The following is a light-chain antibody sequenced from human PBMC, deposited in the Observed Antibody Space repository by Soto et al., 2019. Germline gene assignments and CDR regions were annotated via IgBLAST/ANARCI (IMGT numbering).Light chain of an antibody. CDR1: SSDVGSYNL. CDR2: EVS. CDR3: CSYAGSSTSL. Sequence: QSALTQPASVSGSPGQSITISCTGTSSDVGSYNLVSWYQQHPGKAPKLMIYEVSKRPSGVSNRFSGSKSGNTASLTISGLQAEDEADYSCCSYAGSSTSLFGGGTKLTVL. J-gene: IGLJ2*01. V-gene: IGLV2-23*02.